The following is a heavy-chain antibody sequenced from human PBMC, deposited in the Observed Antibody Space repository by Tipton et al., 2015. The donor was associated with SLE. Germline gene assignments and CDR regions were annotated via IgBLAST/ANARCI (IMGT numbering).Heavy chain of an antibody. Sequence: TLSLTCAVYGGSFSGYYWSWIRQPPGKGLEWIGEINHSGRTNYNPSLKSRVTISVDTSKNQFSLKLSSVTAADTAVYYCARAYYDFWSGYPDWGQGTLVTVSS. J-gene: IGHJ4*02. V-gene: IGHV4-34*01. CDR2: INHSGRT. D-gene: IGHD3-3*01. CDR1: GGSFSGYY. CDR3: ARAYYDFWSGYPD.